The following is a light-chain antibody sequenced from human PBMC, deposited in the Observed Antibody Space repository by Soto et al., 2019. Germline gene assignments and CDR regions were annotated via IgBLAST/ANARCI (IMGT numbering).Light chain of an antibody. J-gene: IGKJ4*01. Sequence: FVLTQSPGTLSLSPLERATLSCMASQAVRNNYLAWYQQKPGQAPRLLIYDASSRATGIPDRFSGGGSGTDFTLTISRLEPEDFAVYYCQQFSSYPLTFGGGTKVDIK. CDR2: DAS. CDR3: QQFSSYPLT. V-gene: IGKV3-20*01. CDR1: QAVRNNY.